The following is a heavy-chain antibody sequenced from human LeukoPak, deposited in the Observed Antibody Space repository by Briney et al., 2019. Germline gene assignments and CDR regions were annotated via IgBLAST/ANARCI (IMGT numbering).Heavy chain of an antibody. CDR3: ARLSGGYSGYDWDY. Sequence: GGSLRLSCAASGFTVSSNYMSWVRQAPGKGLEWVSSISSSSSYIYYADSVKGRFTISRDNAKNSLYLQMNSLRAEDTAVYYCARLSGGYSGYDWDYWGQGTLVTVSS. D-gene: IGHD5-12*01. J-gene: IGHJ4*02. V-gene: IGHV3-21*01. CDR2: ISSSSSYI. CDR1: GFTVSSNY.